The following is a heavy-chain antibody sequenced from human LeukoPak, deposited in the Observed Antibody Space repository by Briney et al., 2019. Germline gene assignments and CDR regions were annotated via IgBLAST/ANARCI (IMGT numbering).Heavy chain of an antibody. CDR1: GFTFSSYA. CDR2: ISYDGSNK. D-gene: IGHD6-6*01. Sequence: GGSLRLSCAASGFTFSSYAMHWVRQAPGKGLEWVAVISYDGSNKYYADSVKGRFTISRDNSKNTLYLQMNSLRAEDTAVYYCAREGSSSSHQDWFDPWGQGTLVTVSS. J-gene: IGHJ5*02. CDR3: AREGSSSSHQDWFDP. V-gene: IGHV3-30-3*01.